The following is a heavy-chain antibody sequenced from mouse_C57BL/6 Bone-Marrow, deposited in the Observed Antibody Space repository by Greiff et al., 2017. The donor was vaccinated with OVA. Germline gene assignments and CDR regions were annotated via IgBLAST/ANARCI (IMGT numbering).Heavy chain of an antibody. CDR1: GYTFTDYN. J-gene: IGHJ1*03. D-gene: IGHD1-1*01. V-gene: IGHV1-18*01. CDR3: ARGRVVAPFWYFDV. Sequence: VHVKQSGPELVKPGASVKIPCKASGYTFTDYNMDWVKQSHGKSLEWIGDINPNNGGTIYNQKFKGKATLTVDQSSSTAYMELRSLTSEDTAVYYCARGRVVAPFWYFDVWGTGTTVTVSS. CDR2: INPNNGGT.